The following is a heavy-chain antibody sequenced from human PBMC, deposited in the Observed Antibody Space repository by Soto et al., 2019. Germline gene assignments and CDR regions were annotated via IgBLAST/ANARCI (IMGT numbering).Heavy chain of an antibody. CDR3: ARSSGGNFGIIIEGSNWFDP. V-gene: IGHV1-46*01. J-gene: IGHJ5*02. D-gene: IGHD3-3*01. Sequence: ASVKISCKAPGDTFTSYYLNWVRQAPGQGLEWMGVINPHGGSTKYAQKFQGRITMTRDTSRSTVYMELSSLRSDDTAIYYCARSSGGNFGIIIEGSNWFDPWGQGTLVTVSS. CDR2: INPHGGST. CDR1: GDTFTSYY.